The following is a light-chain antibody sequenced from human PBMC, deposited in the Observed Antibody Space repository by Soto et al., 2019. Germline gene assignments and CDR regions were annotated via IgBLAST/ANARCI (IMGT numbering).Light chain of an antibody. CDR3: QQYGSSTWT. V-gene: IGKV3-20*01. CDR2: GVY. Sequence: ETAMTQSPATLSVSPGERATLSCRASQSVSSSYLAWYQQKPGQAPRLLIYGVYTRAPGIPARFSGSGSGTDFTLTISRLEPEDFAVYYCQQYGSSTWTFGQGTKVDI. J-gene: IGKJ1*01. CDR1: QSVSSSY.